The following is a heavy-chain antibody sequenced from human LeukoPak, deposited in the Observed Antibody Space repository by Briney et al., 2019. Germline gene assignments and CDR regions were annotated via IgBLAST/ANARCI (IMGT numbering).Heavy chain of an antibody. CDR2: INRSGST. D-gene: IGHD1/OR15-1a*01. CDR3: ARSGETTIAYLD. Sequence: PSETLSLTCAVSVGSFSSYHWSWIRQPPGKGLEWIGEINRSGSTHYNPSLKSRVTISVDASKNHFSLELSSVTAADTAVYFCARSGETTIAYLDRGQGTLVTVSS. V-gene: IGHV4-34*01. CDR1: VGSFSSYH. J-gene: IGHJ4*02.